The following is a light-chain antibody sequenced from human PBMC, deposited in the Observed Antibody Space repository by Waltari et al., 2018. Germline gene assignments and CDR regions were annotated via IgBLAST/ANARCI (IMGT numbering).Light chain of an antibody. V-gene: IGKV3-15*01. J-gene: IGKJ1*01. CDR2: DAS. CDR3: QQYDNWPGT. Sequence: ETVMTQSPATLSVSPGERASLSCRASQNVNNNLAWYQQKPGQVPRLLIYDASTSATGIPARFSGSGSGTEFTLTISSLKSEDFAVYYCQQYDNWPGTFGHGTKVEIK. CDR1: QNVNNN.